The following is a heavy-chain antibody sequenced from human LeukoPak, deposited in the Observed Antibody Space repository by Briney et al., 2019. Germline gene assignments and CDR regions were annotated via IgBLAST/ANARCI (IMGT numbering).Heavy chain of an antibody. CDR2: IRQDGGTK. J-gene: IGHJ4*02. CDR3: ARSLPYGTTWYGRSDF. CDR1: GFIFGKYA. Sequence: GGSLRLSCVGSGFIFGKYAMTWVRQAPGKGLEWVANIRQDGGTKYYVDSVKGRFTISRDNAMNSLYLQMNSLRAEDTAIYYCARSLPYGTTWYGRSDFWGQGTLVTVSS. D-gene: IGHD6-13*01. V-gene: IGHV3-7*03.